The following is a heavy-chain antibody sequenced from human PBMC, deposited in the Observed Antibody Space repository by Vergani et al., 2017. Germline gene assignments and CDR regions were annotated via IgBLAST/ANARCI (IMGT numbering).Heavy chain of an antibody. Sequence: QVQLQESGPGLVKPSETLTLTCDVSDSSIMTNPYWGWIRQPPGKGLEWIGSISHSGSTYYNPSLKSRVTISVDTSKNQFSLKLSSVTAADTAVYYCARGEYGSGSDRFDYWGQGTLVTVSS. D-gene: IGHD3-10*01. V-gene: IGHV4-38-2*01. CDR3: ARGEYGSGSDRFDY. J-gene: IGHJ4*02. CDR2: ISHSGST. CDR1: DSSIMTNPY.